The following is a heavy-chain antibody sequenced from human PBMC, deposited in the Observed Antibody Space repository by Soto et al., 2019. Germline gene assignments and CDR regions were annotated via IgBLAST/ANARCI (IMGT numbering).Heavy chain of an antibody. J-gene: IGHJ5*02. CDR1: GGSISSSSYY. Sequence: QLQLQESGPGLVKPSETLSLTCTVSGGSISSSSYYWGWIRQPPGKGLEWIGSIYYSGSTYYHPSLTSRVTLSIDTSNNQFALKLSSVTAAYTAVYYCARTRLGYSYGFWWFDPWGQGTLVTVSS. CDR2: IYYSGST. D-gene: IGHD5-18*01. CDR3: ARTRLGYSYGFWWFDP. V-gene: IGHV4-39*01.